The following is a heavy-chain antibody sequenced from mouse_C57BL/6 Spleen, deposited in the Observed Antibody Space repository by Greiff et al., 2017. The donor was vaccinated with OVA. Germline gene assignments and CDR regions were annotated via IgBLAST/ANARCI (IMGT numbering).Heavy chain of an antibody. D-gene: IGHD1-1*01. CDR2: IDPETGGT. Sequence: QVQLKESGAELVRPGASVTLSCKASGYTFTDYEMHWVKQTPVHGLEWIGAIDPETGGTAYNQKFKGKAILTADKSSSTAYMELRSLTSEDSAVYYCTSRDYYGSSYRYFDVWGTGTTVTVSS. V-gene: IGHV1-15*01. J-gene: IGHJ1*03. CDR3: TSRDYYGSSYRYFDV. CDR1: GYTFTDYE.